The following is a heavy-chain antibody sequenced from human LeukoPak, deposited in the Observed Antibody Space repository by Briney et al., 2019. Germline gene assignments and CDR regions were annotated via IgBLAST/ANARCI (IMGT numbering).Heavy chain of an antibody. CDR3: ARVSKGGYYDAFDI. V-gene: IGHV4-59*01. CDR1: GGSISSYY. D-gene: IGHD6-19*01. J-gene: IGHJ3*02. CDR2: IYYSGST. Sequence: PSETLSLTCTVSGGSISSYYWSWIRQPPGKGLEWIGYIYYSGSTNYNPSLKSRVTISVDTSKNQFSLKLSSVTAADTAVYYCARVSKGGYYDAFDIWGQGTMVTVSS.